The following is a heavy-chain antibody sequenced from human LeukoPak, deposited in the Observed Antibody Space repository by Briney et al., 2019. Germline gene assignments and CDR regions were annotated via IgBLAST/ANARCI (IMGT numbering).Heavy chain of an antibody. CDR3: AKRSSPYTTSSGNDY. D-gene: IGHD6-6*01. CDR1: GFTFSSYA. V-gene: IGHV3-23*01. Sequence: PGGSLRLSCAASGFTFSSYAMSWVRQAPGKGLEWVSGISGSGGTTYYADSVKGRFTISRDNSKYTLYLQMNSLRAEDTAVCYCAKRSSPYTTSSGNDYWGQGTLVTVSS. CDR2: ISGSGGTT. J-gene: IGHJ4*02.